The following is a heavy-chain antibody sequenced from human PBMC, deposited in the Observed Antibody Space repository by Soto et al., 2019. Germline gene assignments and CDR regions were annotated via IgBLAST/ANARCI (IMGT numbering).Heavy chain of an antibody. D-gene: IGHD2-15*01. CDR2: IYYSXTP. Sequence: TLSLTCAVSCDTIISGGYFCTWIRQPPGKGLEWMGXIYYSXTPYYNKSLKXXVTISVDXXMTQFSLKMSSVTAADTAVYYGARHYSVDYFDDWGQGALVTVSS. V-gene: IGHV4-30-2*03. J-gene: IGHJ4*02. CDR1: CDTIISGGYF. CDR3: ARHYSVDYFDD.